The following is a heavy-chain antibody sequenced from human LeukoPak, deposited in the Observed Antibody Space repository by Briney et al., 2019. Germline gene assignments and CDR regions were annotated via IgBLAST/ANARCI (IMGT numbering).Heavy chain of an antibody. J-gene: IGHJ5*02. CDR3: ARTQPAGVGNWFDP. V-gene: IGHV6-1*01. CDR1: GDSVSSNSAA. D-gene: IGHD2-2*01. Sequence: SQTLSLTCAISGDSVSSNSAAWNWIRQSPSRGLEWLGRTYYRSKWYNDYAVSVKSRITINPDTSKNQCSLQLNSVTPEDTAVYYCARTQPAGVGNWFDPWGQGTLVTVSS. CDR2: TYYRSKWYN.